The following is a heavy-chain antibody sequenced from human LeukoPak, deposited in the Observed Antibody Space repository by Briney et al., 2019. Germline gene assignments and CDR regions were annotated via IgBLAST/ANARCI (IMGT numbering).Heavy chain of an antibody. CDR2: IYYSGST. CDR1: GGSFSGYY. Sequence: SETLSLTCAVYGGSFSGYYWSWIRQPPGKGLEWIGSIYYSGSTYYNPSLKSRVTISVDTSKNQFSLKLSSVTAADTAVYYCARVDYDSSGYDYWGQGTLVTVSS. CDR3: ARVDYDSSGYDY. D-gene: IGHD3-22*01. J-gene: IGHJ4*02. V-gene: IGHV4-34*01.